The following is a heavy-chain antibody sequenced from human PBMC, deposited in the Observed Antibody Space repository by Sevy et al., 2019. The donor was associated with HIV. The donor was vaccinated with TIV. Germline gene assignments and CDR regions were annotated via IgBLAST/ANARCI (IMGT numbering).Heavy chain of an antibody. Sequence: SETLSLTCAVSGYSISSGYYWGWIRQPPGKGLEWIGSIYHSGNTYYNPSLKSRVTISVDTSKNQFSLKLSSVTAADTAVYYCARDVSGYDFSSEAYYYYYMDVWGKGTTVTVSS. D-gene: IGHD5-12*01. J-gene: IGHJ6*03. V-gene: IGHV4-38-2*01. CDR2: IYHSGNT. CDR3: ARDVSGYDFSSEAYYYYYMDV. CDR1: GYSISSGYY.